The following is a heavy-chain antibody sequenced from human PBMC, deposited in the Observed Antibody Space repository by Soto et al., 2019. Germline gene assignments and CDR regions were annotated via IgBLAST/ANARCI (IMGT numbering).Heavy chain of an antibody. V-gene: IGHV3-23*01. CDR3: AKDPRYSSSSVYYFDY. D-gene: IGHD6-6*01. J-gene: IGHJ4*02. CDR1: GFTFSSYA. Sequence: GGSLRLSCAASGFTFSSYAMSWVRQAPGKGLEWVSAISGSGGSTYYADSVKGRFTISRDNSKNTLYLQMNSLRAEDTAVYYCAKDPRYSSSSVYYFDYWGQGTLVTVSS. CDR2: ISGSGGST.